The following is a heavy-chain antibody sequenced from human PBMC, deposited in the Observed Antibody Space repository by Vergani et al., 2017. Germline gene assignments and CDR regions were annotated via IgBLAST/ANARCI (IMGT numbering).Heavy chain of an antibody. Sequence: QVQLVESGGGLVKPGGSLRLSCAASGFTFSDYYMSWIRQAPGKGLEWVSYISSSSSYTNYADSVKGRFTISRDNAKNSLYLQMNSLRAEDTAVYYCARVPDRYYYGMDVWGQGTTVTVSS. D-gene: IGHD1-1*01. CDR3: ARVPDRYYYGMDV. J-gene: IGHJ6*02. V-gene: IGHV3-11*06. CDR2: ISSSSSYT. CDR1: GFTFSDYY.